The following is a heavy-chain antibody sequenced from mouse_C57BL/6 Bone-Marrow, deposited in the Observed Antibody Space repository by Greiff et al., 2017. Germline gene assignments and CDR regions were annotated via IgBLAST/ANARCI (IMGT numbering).Heavy chain of an antibody. CDR3: ARIYYGNYRNY. CDR1: GFNIKNNY. CDR2: IDPANGNT. V-gene: IGHV14-3*01. D-gene: IGHD2-1*01. J-gene: IGHJ2*01. Sequence: EVQLQQSVAELVRPGASVKLSCTASGFNIKNNYMHWVKQRPEQGLEWIGRIDPANGNTKYAPKFQGKATITADTSSNTAYLQLSSLTSEDTAIYYCARIYYGNYRNYWGQGTTLTVSS.